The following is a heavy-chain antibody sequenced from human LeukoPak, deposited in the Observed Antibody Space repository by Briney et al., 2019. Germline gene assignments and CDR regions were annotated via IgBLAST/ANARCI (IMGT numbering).Heavy chain of an antibody. D-gene: IGHD3-3*01. Sequence: ASVKVSCKASGYTFTSYGISWVRQAPGQGLEWMGWISAGNGNTKYSQKFQGRVTITRDTSASTAYMELSSLRSEDTAVYYCARTRFLRGNGGWFDPWGQGTLVTVSS. J-gene: IGHJ5*02. CDR1: GYTFTSYG. CDR3: ARTRFLRGNGGWFDP. CDR2: ISAGNGNT. V-gene: IGHV1-18*01.